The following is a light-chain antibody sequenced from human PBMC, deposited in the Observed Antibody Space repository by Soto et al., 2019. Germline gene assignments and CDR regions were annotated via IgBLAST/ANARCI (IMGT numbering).Light chain of an antibody. CDR1: QSISSW. V-gene: IGKV1-5*03. CDR3: QQYNTYSWT. J-gene: IGKJ1*01. CDR2: KAS. Sequence: DIQMTQSASTLSASLGDRVTITCGASQSISSWLAWYQQRQGKAPKLLIYKASKLQSGVPARFSGSGSGTEFNLTISSLQTDDFATYYCQQYNTYSWTFGQGTKVDIK.